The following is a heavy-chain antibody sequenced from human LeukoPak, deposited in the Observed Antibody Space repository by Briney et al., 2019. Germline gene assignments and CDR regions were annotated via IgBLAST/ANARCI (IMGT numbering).Heavy chain of an antibody. J-gene: IGHJ3*01. CDR2: IGASGEST. Sequence: GGSLRLSCAASGFTFSVAAMTWVRQAPGKGLEWVSLIGASGESTYYADSVKGRFTISRDNSKNTLSLQMNSLRVEDAAMYFCAKDIQLSTWGLGTMVTVSS. V-gene: IGHV3-23*01. CDR1: GFTFSVAA. D-gene: IGHD5-24*01. CDR3: AKDIQLST.